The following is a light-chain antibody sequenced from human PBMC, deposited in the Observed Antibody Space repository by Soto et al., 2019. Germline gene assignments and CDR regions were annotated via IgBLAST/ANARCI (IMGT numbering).Light chain of an antibody. V-gene: IGLV2-14*01. CDR2: EVS. Sequence: QSVLTQPASVSGSPGQSITISCTGTSSDVGGYKFVSWYQQHPGKAPKLMMFEVSHRPLGISNRFSGSKSGNTASLTISGLQAEDEADYYCSSYTSTSTLVVFGGGTKVTVL. J-gene: IGLJ3*02. CDR1: SSDVGGYKF. CDR3: SSYTSTSTLVV.